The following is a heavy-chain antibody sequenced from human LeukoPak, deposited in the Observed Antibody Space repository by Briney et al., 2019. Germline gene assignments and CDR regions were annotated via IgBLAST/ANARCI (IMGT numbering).Heavy chain of an antibody. V-gene: IGHV3-74*01. D-gene: IGHD1-26*01. CDR1: GFTFSSHW. CDR2: ISSDGSST. J-gene: IGHJ4*02. CDR3: ARDGRVTVGATRYGY. Sequence: GSLRLSCAASGFTFSSHWMHWVRQAPGKGLVWVTRISSDGSSTRYADSVKGRFTISRDNAKNSLYLQMNSLRAEDTAVYYCARDGRVTVGATRYGYWGQGTLVTVSS.